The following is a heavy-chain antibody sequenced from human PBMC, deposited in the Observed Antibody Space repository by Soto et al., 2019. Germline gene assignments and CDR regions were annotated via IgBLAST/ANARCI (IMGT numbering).Heavy chain of an antibody. V-gene: IGHV4-4*02. Sequence: SETLSLTCAVSGGSISSSNWWSWVRQPPGKGLEWIGEIYHGGSTNYNPSLKSRVTISVDKSKNQFFLNLNSVTAADTAVYYCVVGIATGGRGNWFDPWGQGTLVTVSS. CDR2: IYHGGST. CDR1: GGSISSSNW. J-gene: IGHJ5*02. D-gene: IGHD6-13*01. CDR3: VVGIATGGRGNWFDP.